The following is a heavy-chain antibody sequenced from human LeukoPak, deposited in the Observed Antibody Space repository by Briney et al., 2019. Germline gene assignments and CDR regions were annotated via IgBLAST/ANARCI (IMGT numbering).Heavy chain of an antibody. V-gene: IGHV1-8*03. D-gene: IGHD2-21*01. CDR1: GYTFTGYY. CDR3: ARGNNFLVGFDP. Sequence: GASVKVSCKASGYTFTGYYMHWVRQAPGQGLEWMGWMNPNSGNTGYAQKFQGRVTITRNTSISTAYMELSSLRSEDTAVYYCARGNNFLVGFDPWGQGTLVTVSS. CDR2: MNPNSGNT. J-gene: IGHJ5*02.